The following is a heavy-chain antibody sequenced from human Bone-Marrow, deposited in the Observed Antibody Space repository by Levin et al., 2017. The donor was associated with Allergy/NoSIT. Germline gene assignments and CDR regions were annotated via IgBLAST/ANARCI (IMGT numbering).Heavy chain of an antibody. CDR3: ARGIIGDVRVAHKEAFDI. CDR2: ISSSGSDM. V-gene: IGHV3-21*01. J-gene: IGHJ3*02. CDR1: GLTFTNYG. D-gene: IGHD2-8*02. Sequence: LSLTCAASGLTFTNYGMHWVRQAPGKGLEWVSSISSSGSDMYYVDSVRGRFTISRDNAKNSLTLQMNSLRAEDTAVYYCARGIIGDVRVAHKEAFDIWGQGTMVSVSS.